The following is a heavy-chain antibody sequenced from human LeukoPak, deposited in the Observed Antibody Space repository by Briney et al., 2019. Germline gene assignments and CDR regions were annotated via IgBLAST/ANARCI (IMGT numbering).Heavy chain of an antibody. CDR2: INWNGGST. J-gene: IGHJ5*02. CDR1: GFTFDDYG. Sequence: GGSLRLSCAASGFTFDDYGMSWVRPAPGKGLEWVSGINWNGGSTGYADSVKGRFTISRDNAKNSLYLQMNSLRAEDTALYYCARVVSMVRGVIITSWFDPWGQGTLVTVSS. V-gene: IGHV3-20*04. CDR3: ARVVSMVRGVIITSWFDP. D-gene: IGHD3-10*01.